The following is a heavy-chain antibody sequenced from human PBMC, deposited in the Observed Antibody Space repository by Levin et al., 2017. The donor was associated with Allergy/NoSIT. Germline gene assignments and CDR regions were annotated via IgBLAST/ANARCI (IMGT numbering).Heavy chain of an antibody. J-gene: IGHJ4*02. D-gene: IGHD2-15*01. Sequence: SETLSLTCTVSGGSISSSSYYWGWIRQPPGKGLEWIGSIYYSGSTYYNPSLKSRVTISVDTSKNQFSLKLSSVTAADTAVYYCARRINCSGGSCYSGAIDYWGQGTLVTVSS. CDR3: ARRINCSGGSCYSGAIDY. CDR1: GGSISSSSYY. V-gene: IGHV4-39*01. CDR2: IYYSGST.